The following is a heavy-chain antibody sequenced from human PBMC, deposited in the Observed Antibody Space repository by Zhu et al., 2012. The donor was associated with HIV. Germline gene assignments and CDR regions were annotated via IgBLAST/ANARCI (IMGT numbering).Heavy chain of an antibody. Sequence: QVQLQESGPRLVRPSETLSLTCAVSGGSISNYYWSWIRQSAGKGLEWIGRIYSSGSTNYNSSLKSRVTMSVDMSKNQFSLKLSYVTAADTAIYYCAGGGVAGNGYWGQGTLVTVSS. CDR1: GGSISNYY. V-gene: IGHV4-4*07. D-gene: IGHD6-19*01. CDR2: IYSSGST. J-gene: IGHJ4*02. CDR3: AGGGVAGNGY.